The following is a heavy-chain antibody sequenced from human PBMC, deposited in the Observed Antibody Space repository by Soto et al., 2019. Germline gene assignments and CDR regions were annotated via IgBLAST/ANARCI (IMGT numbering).Heavy chain of an antibody. CDR3: ARHGIVVVPAAIDAFDV. J-gene: IGHJ3*01. V-gene: IGHV1-18*01. CDR1: GYTFTNYG. D-gene: IGHD2-2*01. CDR2: ISAYNGNT. Sequence: GASVTVSCKASGYTFTNYGISCVRQAHGQGLEWLGWISAYNGNTNYAQTLHGRVTMTTDTSTSTAYMELRSLRSDDAALYYCARHGIVVVPAAIDAFDVWGQGTKVTVSS.